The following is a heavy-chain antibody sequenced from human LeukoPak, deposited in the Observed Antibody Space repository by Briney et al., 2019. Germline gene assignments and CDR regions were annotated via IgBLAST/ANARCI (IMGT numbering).Heavy chain of an antibody. Sequence: GGSLRLSCAASGFTFDDYGMSWVRQAPGKGLEWVSGINWNGGSTGYADSVKGRFTISRDNAKNSLYLQMNSLRAEDTALYHCARMGGGNLYYYYYMDVWGKGTTVTVSS. J-gene: IGHJ6*03. D-gene: IGHD4-23*01. V-gene: IGHV3-20*01. CDR2: INWNGGST. CDR3: ARMGGGNLYYYYYMDV. CDR1: GFTFDDYG.